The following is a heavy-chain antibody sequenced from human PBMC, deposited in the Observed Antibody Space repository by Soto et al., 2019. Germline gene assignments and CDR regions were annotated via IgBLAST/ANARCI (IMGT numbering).Heavy chain of an antibody. D-gene: IGHD3-3*01. CDR1: GGSFKSGSYS. CDR2: VYHTGRT. J-gene: IGHJ4*02. Sequence: SETLSLTCTVSGGSFKSGSYSWSWMRQPPGQGLVWIGYVYHTGRTNYHPALKSRLSESMDTSKKQFSLNLDSVTAAHTAVYLCARDFAYLASGGPGTLVTVSS. CDR3: ARDFAYLAS. V-gene: IGHV4-61*01.